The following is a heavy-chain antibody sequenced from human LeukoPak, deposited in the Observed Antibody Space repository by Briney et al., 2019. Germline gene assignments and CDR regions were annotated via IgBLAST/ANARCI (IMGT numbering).Heavy chain of an antibody. CDR3: ARDSGSSSFDY. J-gene: IGHJ4*01. D-gene: IGHD6-13*01. Sequence: SETLSLTCTVSGGSISSYYWSWIRQPPGKGLEWIGYIYYTGGTNYNPSLKSRVTISVDTSKNQFSLKLSSVTAADTAVYYCARDSGSSSFDYWGQGTLVTVSS. CDR1: GGSISSYY. CDR2: IYYTGGT. V-gene: IGHV4-59*01.